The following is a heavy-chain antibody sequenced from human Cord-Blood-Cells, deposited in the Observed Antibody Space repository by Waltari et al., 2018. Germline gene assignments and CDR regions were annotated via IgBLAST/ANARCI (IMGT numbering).Heavy chain of an antibody. D-gene: IGHD5-12*01. J-gene: IGHJ4*02. V-gene: IGHV3-33*01. CDR1: GFTFSSYG. CDR3: ARDGMRSGYDLEDY. CDR2: IWYDGSNK. Sequence: QVQLVESGGGVVQPGRSLRLSCAASGFTFSSYGMHWVRQAPGKGLEWVAVIWYDGSNKYYADSVKGQFTISRDNSKNTLYLQMNSLRAEDTAVYYCARDGMRSGYDLEDYWGQGTLVTVSS.